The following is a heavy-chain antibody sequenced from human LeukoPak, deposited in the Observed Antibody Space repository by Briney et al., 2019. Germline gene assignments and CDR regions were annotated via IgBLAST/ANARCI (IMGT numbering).Heavy chain of an antibody. V-gene: IGHV3-30-3*01. CDR1: GFTFSSYA. CDR3: ARDLVPVVVTAIPDY. D-gene: IGHD2-21*02. CDR2: ISYDGSNK. Sequence: GGFLRLSCAASGFTFSSYAMHWVRQAPGKGLEWVAVISYDGSNKYYADSVKGRFTISRDNSKNTLYLQMNSLRAEDTAVYYCARDLVPVVVTAIPDYWGQGTLVTVSS. J-gene: IGHJ4*02.